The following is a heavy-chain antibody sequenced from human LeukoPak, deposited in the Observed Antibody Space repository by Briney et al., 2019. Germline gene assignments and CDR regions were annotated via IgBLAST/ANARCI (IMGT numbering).Heavy chain of an antibody. CDR1: GLTFSYYS. Sequence: GGSLRLSCAASGLTFSYYSMHWVRQTPGKGLEYVSAVTNDGGRTFYADSVKARFTISRDNSKNTLYLQMNNLRAEDTAVYYCARGPSGYHNTGGQGTLVTVSS. D-gene: IGHD5-12*01. V-gene: IGHV3-64*02. CDR2: VTNDGGRT. CDR3: ARGPSGYHNT. J-gene: IGHJ4*02.